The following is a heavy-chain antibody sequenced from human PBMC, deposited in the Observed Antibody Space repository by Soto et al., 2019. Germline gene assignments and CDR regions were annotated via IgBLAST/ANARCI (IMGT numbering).Heavy chain of an antibody. V-gene: IGHV3-23*01. Sequence: GGSLRLSCAASGFTFSSYAMTWVRQAPGKGLEWVSAISGSGGSTYYADSVKGRFTISRDNSNNTLYLQMNSLRAEDTAVYYCAKDVALDWRYRFDYWGQGTLVTVSS. CDR2: ISGSGGST. D-gene: IGHD2-8*02. CDR1: GFTFSSYA. CDR3: AKDVALDWRYRFDY. J-gene: IGHJ4*02.